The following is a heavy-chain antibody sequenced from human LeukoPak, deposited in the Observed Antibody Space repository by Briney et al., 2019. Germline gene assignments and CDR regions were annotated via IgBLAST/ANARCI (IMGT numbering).Heavy chain of an antibody. CDR3: AREPRRITIFGVVTRGAFDI. Sequence: ASVKVSCKASGYTFTSYGISWVRQAPGQGLEWMGWISAYNGNTNYAQKLQGRVTMTTDTSTSTAYMELRSLRSDDTAVYYCAREPRRITIFGVVTRGAFDIWGQGTMVTVSS. D-gene: IGHD3-3*01. J-gene: IGHJ3*02. V-gene: IGHV1-18*01. CDR1: GYTFTSYG. CDR2: ISAYNGNT.